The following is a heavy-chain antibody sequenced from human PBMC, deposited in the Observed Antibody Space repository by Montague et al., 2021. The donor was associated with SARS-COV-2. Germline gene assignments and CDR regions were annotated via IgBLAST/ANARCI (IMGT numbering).Heavy chain of an antibody. V-gene: IGHV4-31*03. CDR3: ARDSGYYDSSGYSYDAFDI. D-gene: IGHD3-22*01. CDR2: IYHTGST. Sequence: TLSLTCTVSGGFISSGGYYWSWIRQHPGQVLEWIGYIYHTGSTHYXPSLKSRVTISTETSKNHFSLNLSSVTDADSAVYYCARDSGYYDSSGYSYDAFDIWGQGKKVTVSS. CDR1: GGFISSGGYY. J-gene: IGHJ3*02.